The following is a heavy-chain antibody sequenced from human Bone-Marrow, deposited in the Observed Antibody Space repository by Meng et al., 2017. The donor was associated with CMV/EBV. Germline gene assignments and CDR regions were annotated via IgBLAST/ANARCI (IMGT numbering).Heavy chain of an antibody. J-gene: IGHJ6*02. CDR2: IIPIFGTA. V-gene: IGHV1-69*05. CDR3: VLDFWSGYSVYYYYGMDV. CDR1: GGTFSSYA. D-gene: IGHD3-3*01. Sequence: SVKVSCKASGGTFSSYAISWVRQAPGQGLEWMGGIIPIFGTANYAQKFQGRVTITTDESTSTAYMELRSLRSEDTAVYYCVLDFWSGYSVYYYYGMDVWGQGTTVTVYS.